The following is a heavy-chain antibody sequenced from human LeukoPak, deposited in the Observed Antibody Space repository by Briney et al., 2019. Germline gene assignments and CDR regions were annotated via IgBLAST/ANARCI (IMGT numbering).Heavy chain of an antibody. CDR3: ILAAVGPPY. D-gene: IGHD6-13*01. CDR1: GFTFSNAW. J-gene: IGHJ4*02. Sequence: GGSLRLSCAASGFTFSNAWMTWVRQAPGKGLEWVGRIRGKTDGETTDYAAPVQGRFTISRDDSQDTLYLQLNSLKTEDTAVYYCILAAVGPPYGGKGTLVTVSS. V-gene: IGHV3-15*01. CDR2: IRGKTDGETT.